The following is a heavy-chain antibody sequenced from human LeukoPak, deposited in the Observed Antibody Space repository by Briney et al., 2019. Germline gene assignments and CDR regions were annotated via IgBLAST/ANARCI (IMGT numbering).Heavy chain of an antibody. V-gene: IGHV3-74*01. CDR2: INHDGSST. Sequence: GGSLRLSCATSGFTFSTFWMHWVRQAPGKGLVWVSRINHDGSSTNYADSVKGRFTISRDNAKNSLYLQMNSLRAEDTALYYCAKDQYSSGLYDAFDIWGQGTMVTVSS. CDR1: GFTFSTFW. J-gene: IGHJ3*02. D-gene: IGHD6-19*01. CDR3: AKDQYSSGLYDAFDI.